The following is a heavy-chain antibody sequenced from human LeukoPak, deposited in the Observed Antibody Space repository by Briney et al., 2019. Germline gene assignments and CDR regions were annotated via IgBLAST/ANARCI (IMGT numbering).Heavy chain of an antibody. V-gene: IGHV1-2*06. D-gene: IGHD1-26*01. J-gene: IGHJ6*03. Sequence: GASVKVSCKASGYTFTGYYMHWVRQAPGQGLEWMGRINPNSGGTNYAQKFQGRVTMTRDTPISTAYMELSRLRSDDTAVYYCARRKWDGERPYYMDVWGKGTTVTVSS. CDR2: INPNSGGT. CDR1: GYTFTGYY. CDR3: ARRKWDGERPYYMDV.